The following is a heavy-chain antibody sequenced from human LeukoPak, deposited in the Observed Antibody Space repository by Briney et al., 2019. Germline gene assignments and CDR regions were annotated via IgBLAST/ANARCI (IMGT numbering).Heavy chain of an antibody. CDR3: ARSGRGLATRFDP. V-gene: IGHV4-61*09. CDR2: IYTNGRT. Sequence: PSETLSLTCSVSGNFISTGSYYWSWIRQPAGKGLEWIGHIYTNGRTDYNPSLKSRVTLSVDTSKNQFSLKLSSVTAADTAVYYCARSGRGLATRFDPWGQGILVTVSS. J-gene: IGHJ5*02. CDR1: GNFISTGSYY. D-gene: IGHD1-26*01.